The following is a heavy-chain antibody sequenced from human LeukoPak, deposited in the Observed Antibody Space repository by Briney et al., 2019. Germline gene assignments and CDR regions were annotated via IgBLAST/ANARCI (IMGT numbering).Heavy chain of an antibody. CDR3: ARVNSGTYFLGCFDP. J-gene: IGHJ5*02. V-gene: IGHV3-7*05. CDR1: GFTFSSYA. D-gene: IGHD1-26*01. Sequence: QPGGSLRLSCAASGFTFSSYAMHWVRQAPGKGLEWVAKIKQDGSEKYYVDSVKGRFTISRDNAKNSLYLQMSSLRAEDTAVYYCARVNSGTYFLGCFDPWGQGTLVTVSS. CDR2: IKQDGSEK.